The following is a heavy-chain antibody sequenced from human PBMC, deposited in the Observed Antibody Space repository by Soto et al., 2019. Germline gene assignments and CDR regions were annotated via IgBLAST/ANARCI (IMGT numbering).Heavy chain of an antibody. Sequence: PSETLSLTCTVSGGSISSGDYYWSWIRQPPGKGLEWIGYIYCSGSTYYNPSLKSRVTISVDTSKNQFSLKLSSVTAADTAVYYCARTSLLTASSSTSRVRNWFDPWGQGTLVTVSS. J-gene: IGHJ5*02. V-gene: IGHV4-30-4*01. CDR3: ARTSLLTASSSTSRVRNWFDP. CDR1: GGSISSGDYY. CDR2: IYCSGST. D-gene: IGHD2-2*01.